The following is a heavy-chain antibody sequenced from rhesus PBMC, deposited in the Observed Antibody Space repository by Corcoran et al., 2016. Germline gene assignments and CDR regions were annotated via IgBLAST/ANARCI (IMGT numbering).Heavy chain of an antibody. CDR1: GGSLTTSS. CDR3: ARKEDGNGII. J-gene: IGHJ1*01. V-gene: IGHV4S5*01. CDR2: GVSRTGRA. Sequence: QVHLQESGPGLVKPSETLSLTCILSGGSLTTSSWNWIRQPPGKGLEWIGYGVSRTGRAFHNPSLNTRVTISTDPSKNQFSLRLTSVTVADTAVYYCARKEDGNGIIWGQGVMVTVSS. D-gene: IGHD4-29*01.